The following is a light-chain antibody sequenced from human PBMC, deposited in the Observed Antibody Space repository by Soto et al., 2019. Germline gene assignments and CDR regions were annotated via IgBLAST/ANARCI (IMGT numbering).Light chain of an antibody. CDR2: GAS. J-gene: IGKJ4*01. Sequence: IVLTQSPGTLSLSPGERATLSCRATQRVSSSFLAWYQQRPGQAPRLLIFGASNRATGIPDRFSGSGSGTDFSLTISRLEPEDCAVYYCQQYGNSITFGGGTKVDIK. CDR3: QQYGNSIT. CDR1: QRVSSSF. V-gene: IGKV3-20*01.